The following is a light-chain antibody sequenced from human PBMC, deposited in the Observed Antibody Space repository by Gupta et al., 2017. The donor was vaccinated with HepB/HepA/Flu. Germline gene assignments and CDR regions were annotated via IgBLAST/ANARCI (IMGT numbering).Light chain of an antibody. J-gene: IGKJ1*01. Sequence: EIVLTQSPGTLSLSPGERATLSCRASQSVSSSFLAWHQQKPGQAPRLLIYDASSMATGIPDRFSGSGSGTDFTLTISRLEPEDFSVYFCQQYGSSPQTFGQGTKVEIK. CDR2: DAS. CDR3: QQYGSSPQT. V-gene: IGKV3-20*01. CDR1: QSVSSSF.